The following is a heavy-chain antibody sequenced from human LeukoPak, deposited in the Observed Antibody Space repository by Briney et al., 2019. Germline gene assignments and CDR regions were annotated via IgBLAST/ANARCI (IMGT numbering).Heavy chain of an antibody. D-gene: IGHD1-26*01. Sequence: PGGSLRLSCAASGLSFSSHWMNWVRQVPGKGLEWVSSISSSSSYIHYTDSVKGRFTISRDNAKNSLYLQMSSLTAEDTALYYCARDSAELDYWGQGTLVTVSS. J-gene: IGHJ4*02. CDR1: GLSFSSHW. CDR2: ISSSSSYI. CDR3: ARDSAELDY. V-gene: IGHV3-21*01.